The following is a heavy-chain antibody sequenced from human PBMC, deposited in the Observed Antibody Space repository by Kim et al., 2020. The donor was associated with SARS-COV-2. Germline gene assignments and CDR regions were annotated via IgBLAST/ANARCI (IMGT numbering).Heavy chain of an antibody. D-gene: IGHD6-19*01. CDR3: ARGEQWRDELYFYYGMDV. V-gene: IGHV3-33*01. Sequence: GGSLRLSCTASGFSFSNYGMHWVRQAPGKGLEWVAVIWYDGSNKYYTDSVKGRFTISRDNSKSTLFLQMNSLRVEDTAVYYCARGEQWRDELYFYYGMDVWGQGATVTVSS. CDR2: IWYDGSNK. CDR1: GFSFSNYG. J-gene: IGHJ6*02.